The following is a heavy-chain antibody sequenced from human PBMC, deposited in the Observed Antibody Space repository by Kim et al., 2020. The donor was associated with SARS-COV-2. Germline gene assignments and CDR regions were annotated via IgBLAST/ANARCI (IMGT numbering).Heavy chain of an antibody. V-gene: IGHV4-4*02. J-gene: IGHJ4*02. CDR3: ARARIAAAGPFYY. Sequence: YNPTLKSRVTISVDKSKNQYSLKLSSVTAADTAVYYGARARIAAAGPFYYWGQGTLVTVSS. D-gene: IGHD6-13*01.